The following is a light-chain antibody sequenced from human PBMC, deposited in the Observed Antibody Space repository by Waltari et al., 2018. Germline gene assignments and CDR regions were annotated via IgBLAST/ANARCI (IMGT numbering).Light chain of an antibody. V-gene: IGKV3-15*01. J-gene: IGKJ4*01. CDR1: QSVSSN. CDR3: QQYVEVFT. CDR2: GAS. Sequence: EIVMTQSPATLSVSPGERATLPCRASQSVSSNLAWYQQKPGQAPRLLIYGASTRATGIPARFSGSGSGTEFTLTISSLQSEDFAVYYCQQYVEVFTFGGGTKVEIK.